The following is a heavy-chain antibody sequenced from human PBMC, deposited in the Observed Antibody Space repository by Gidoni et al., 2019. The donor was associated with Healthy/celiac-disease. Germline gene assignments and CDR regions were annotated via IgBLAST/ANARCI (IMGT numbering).Heavy chain of an antibody. Sequence: QVQLVQSGAEVKKPGASGKVSCKASGYTFTSYDINWVRQATGQGLEWMGGMNPNSGNTGYAQKFQGRVTMTRNTSISTAYMELSSLRSEDTAVYYCARGDVRRDWYYYYMDVWGKGTTVTVSS. CDR3: ARGDVRRDWYYYYMDV. CDR1: GYTFTSYD. J-gene: IGHJ6*03. V-gene: IGHV1-8*01. CDR2: MNPNSGNT. D-gene: IGHD2-21*01.